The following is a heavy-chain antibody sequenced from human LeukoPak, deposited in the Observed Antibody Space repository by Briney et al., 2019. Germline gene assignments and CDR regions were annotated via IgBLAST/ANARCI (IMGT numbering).Heavy chain of an antibody. Sequence: GGSLRLSCAVSGFTFTDYWMNWVRQAPGKGLEWVASIRQDGGEKYYVDSVEGRFTISRDNTKNSLYLQMSALRAEDTAVYYCARDGTAAGLYFDLWGQGTLVTVSS. V-gene: IGHV3-7*01. CDR3: ARDGTAAGLYFDL. D-gene: IGHD6-13*01. CDR1: GFTFTDYW. CDR2: IRQDGGEK. J-gene: IGHJ4*01.